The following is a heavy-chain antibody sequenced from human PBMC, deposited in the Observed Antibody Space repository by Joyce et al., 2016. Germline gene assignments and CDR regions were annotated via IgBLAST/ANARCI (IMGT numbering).Heavy chain of an antibody. V-gene: IGHV4-59*01. CDR1: GDSIGTYY. CDR2: IFYTGST. J-gene: IGHJ4*02. Sequence: QVQLQESGPGLVKPSETLSLTCTVSGDSIGTYYWNWIRQPPGKGLEWIGYIFYTGSTNYNPSLKSRVTMSVDMSKNQFSLNRNSVTAADTAVYYCARVGSSWSFGYWGQGTLVTVSS. CDR3: ARVGSSWSFGY. D-gene: IGHD6-13*01.